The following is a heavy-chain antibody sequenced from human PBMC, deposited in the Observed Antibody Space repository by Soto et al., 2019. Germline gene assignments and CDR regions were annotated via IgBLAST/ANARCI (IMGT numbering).Heavy chain of an antibody. V-gene: IGHV1-2*02. Sequence: ASVKVSCKASRDTFTSYDRFWVRQSPGQGLEWMGWIKPHSGDTHYAQNFQGRVTMTRDTSISTAYMELNNLISDDTDVYYCARRSSTYLNEIIYDPWGQGTVVTVFS. J-gene: IGHJ5*02. CDR3: ARRSSTYLNEIIYDP. CDR1: RDTFTSYD. D-gene: IGHD2-2*01. CDR2: IKPHSGDT.